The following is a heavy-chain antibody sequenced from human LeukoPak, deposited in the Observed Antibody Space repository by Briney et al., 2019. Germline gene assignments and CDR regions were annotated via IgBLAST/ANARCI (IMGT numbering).Heavy chain of an antibody. CDR3: ARAKPKNMVRGLIMRRESRYYFDY. Sequence: GGSLRLSRAASGFTFSSYAMSWVRQAPGKGLEWVSVIYSGGSTYYADSVKGRFTISRDNSKSTLYIQMNSLRAEDTAVYYCARAKPKNMVRGLIMRRESRYYFDYWGQGTLVTVSS. V-gene: IGHV3-53*01. D-gene: IGHD3-10*01. CDR1: GFTFSSYA. J-gene: IGHJ4*02. CDR2: IYSGGST.